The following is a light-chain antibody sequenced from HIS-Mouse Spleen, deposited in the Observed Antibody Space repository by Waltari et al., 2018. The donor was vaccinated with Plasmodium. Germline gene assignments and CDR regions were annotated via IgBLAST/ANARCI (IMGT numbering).Light chain of an antibody. V-gene: IGLV3-25*03. CDR3: QSADSSGTYRV. Sequence: SYELTQPPSVSVSPGQTARTTCSGDAVPKQYAYWYQQKPGQAPGLVIYKDSERPSGIPERFSGSSSGATVTLTISGVQAEDEADYYCQSADSSGTYRVFGGGTKLTVL. CDR2: KDS. J-gene: IGLJ2*01. CDR1: AVPKQY.